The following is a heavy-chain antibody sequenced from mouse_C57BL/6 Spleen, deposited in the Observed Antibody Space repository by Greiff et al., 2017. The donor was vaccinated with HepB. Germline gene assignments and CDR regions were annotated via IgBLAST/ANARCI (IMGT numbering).Heavy chain of an antibody. CDR1: GYTFTSYW. CDR3: ARSGKREFDY. V-gene: IGHV1-69*01. CDR2: IDPSDSYT. J-gene: IGHJ2*01. Sequence: VKLQQPGAELVMPGASVKLSCKASGYTFTSYWMHWVKQRPGQGLEWIGEIDPSDSYTNYNQKFKGKSTLTVDKSSSTAYMQLSSLTSEDSAVYYCARSGKREFDYWGQGTTLTVSS.